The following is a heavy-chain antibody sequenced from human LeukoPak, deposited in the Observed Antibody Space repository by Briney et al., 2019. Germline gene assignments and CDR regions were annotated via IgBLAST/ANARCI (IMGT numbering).Heavy chain of an antibody. Sequence: GGSLRLSCSASGFTFSSAWMNWVRQAPGKGLEWVSYISSSGGTMYYADSVKGRFTISRDNAKNSLYLRMNSLRAEDTAVYYCASGDPVSGYYPFAYWGQGTLVTVSS. D-gene: IGHD3-22*01. CDR1: GFTFSSAW. CDR2: ISSSGGTM. J-gene: IGHJ4*02. V-gene: IGHV3-48*04. CDR3: ASGDPVSGYYPFAY.